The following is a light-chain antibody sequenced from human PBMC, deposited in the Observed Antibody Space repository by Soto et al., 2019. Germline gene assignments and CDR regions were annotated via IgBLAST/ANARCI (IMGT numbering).Light chain of an antibody. CDR3: CSYAGSSTYV. CDR2: EVN. J-gene: IGLJ1*01. Sequence: SALTQPASVSGSPGQSITISCTGTSSDVGSYNFVSWYQQQPGRAPKLMIYEVNKRPSGVSNRFSGSKSGNTASLTISGLQAEDEADYYCCSYAGSSTYVFGTGTKVTVL. V-gene: IGLV2-23*02. CDR1: SSDVGSYNF.